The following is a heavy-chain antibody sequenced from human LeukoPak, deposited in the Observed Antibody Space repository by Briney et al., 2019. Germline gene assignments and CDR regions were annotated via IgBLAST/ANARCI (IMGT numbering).Heavy chain of an antibody. J-gene: IGHJ4*02. V-gene: IGHV4-39*01. D-gene: IGHD3-16*01. CDR1: GGSISSSSYY. CDR2: IYYTDHT. Sequence: SETLSLTCTVSGGSISSSSYYWGWIRQPPGKGLEWIGSIYYTDHTYYNPSLRSRVTISIDTSRNRFSLNLSSVTAADTAIYYCARHPLRGAYHCWGQGTLVTVSS. CDR3: ARHPLRGAYHC.